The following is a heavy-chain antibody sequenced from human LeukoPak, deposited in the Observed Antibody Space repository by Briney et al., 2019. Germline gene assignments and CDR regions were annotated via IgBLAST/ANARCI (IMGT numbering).Heavy chain of an antibody. CDR2: IHPSGST. J-gene: IGHJ4*02. Sequence: PSETLSLTCAVSGYSISSGYYWGWIRPPPGKGLEWIASIHPSGSTYYNPSLQSRITISLDTSKNQFSLKLSSVTAADTAVYYCAAVGDCRGPICYTFDYWGQGTLVTVSS. CDR3: AAVGDCRGPICYTFDY. CDR1: GYSISSGYY. D-gene: IGHD2-2*02. V-gene: IGHV4-38-2*01.